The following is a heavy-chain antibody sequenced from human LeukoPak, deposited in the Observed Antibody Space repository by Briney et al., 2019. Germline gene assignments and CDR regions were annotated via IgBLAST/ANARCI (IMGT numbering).Heavy chain of an antibody. J-gene: IGHJ5*02. CDR3: ARALFSYWFDP. CDR1: GGSISSGSYY. D-gene: IGHD3-10*01. V-gene: IGHV4-61*02. CDR2: IYTSGSI. Sequence: SETLSLTCTVSGGSISSGSYYWSWIRQPAGKGLEWIGRIYTSGSINYNPSLKSRVTISVDTSKNQFSLKLSSVTAADTAVYYCARALFSYWFDPWGQGTLVTVSS.